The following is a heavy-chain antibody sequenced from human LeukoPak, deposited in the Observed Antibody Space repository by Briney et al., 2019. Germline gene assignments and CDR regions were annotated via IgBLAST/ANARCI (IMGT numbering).Heavy chain of an antibody. J-gene: IGHJ4*02. V-gene: IGHV1-8*01. CDR3: ARKKGDTAMVKRPYFDY. CDR1: GYTFTSYD. D-gene: IGHD5-18*01. Sequence: ASVKVSCKASGYTFTSYDINWVRQATGQGLEWMGWMNPNSGNTGYAQKFQGRVTMTRNTSMSTAYMELSSLRSEDTAVYYCARKKGDTAMVKRPYFDYWGQGTLVTVSS. CDR2: MNPNSGNT.